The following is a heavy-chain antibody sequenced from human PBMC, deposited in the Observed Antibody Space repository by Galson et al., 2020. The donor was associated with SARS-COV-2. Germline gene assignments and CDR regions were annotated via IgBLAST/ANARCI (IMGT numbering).Heavy chain of an antibody. CDR2: ISSSGSTI. J-gene: IGHJ4*02. V-gene: IGHV3-11*01. CDR3: AKEWLVLAFDY. Sequence: GESLKISCAASGFTFSDYYMSWIRQAPGKGLEWVSYISSSGSTIYYADSVKGRFTISRDNAKNSLYLQMNSLRAEDTAVYYCAKEWLVLAFDYWGQGTLVTVSS. D-gene: IGHD6-19*01. CDR1: GFTFSDYY.